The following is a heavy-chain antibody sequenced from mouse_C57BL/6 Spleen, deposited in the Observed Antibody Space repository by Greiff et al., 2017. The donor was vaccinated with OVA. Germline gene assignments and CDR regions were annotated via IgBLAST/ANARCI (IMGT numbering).Heavy chain of an antibody. CDR1: GYSFTDYN. V-gene: IGHV1-39*01. CDR3: ARRAGYGVDWDFDV. CDR2: INPNYGTT. Sequence: EVQLQQSGPELVKPGASVKISCKASGYSFTDYNMNWVKQSNGKSLEWIGVINPNYGTTSYNQQFKGKATLTVDQSSSTAYMQLYSQTSEDTAVYSGARRAGYGVDWDFDVWGTGTTVTVSS. J-gene: IGHJ1*03. D-gene: IGHD3-1*01.